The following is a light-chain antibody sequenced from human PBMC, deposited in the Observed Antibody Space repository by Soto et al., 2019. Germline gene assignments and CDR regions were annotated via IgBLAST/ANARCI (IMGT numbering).Light chain of an antibody. V-gene: IGKV3-11*01. CDR1: KSVTTS. Sequence: EIVLTQSPATLSLSPGERATLSCRASKSVTTSLACYQQKPGQAPRLLIFDASNRATGIPARFSGSGSGTDFTLTISSLEPEDFAVYYCQQRSNWPITFGQGTRLEIK. J-gene: IGKJ5*01. CDR3: QQRSNWPIT. CDR2: DAS.